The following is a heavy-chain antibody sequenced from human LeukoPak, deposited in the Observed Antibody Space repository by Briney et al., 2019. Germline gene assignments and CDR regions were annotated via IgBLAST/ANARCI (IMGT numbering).Heavy chain of an antibody. J-gene: IGHJ5*02. D-gene: IGHD1-26*01. CDR3: ARSRFSGSYYNWFDP. CDR2: IYYSGST. Sequence: SETLSLTCTVSGGSISSYYWSWIRQPPGKGLEWIGYIYYSGSTNYNPSLKSRVTISVDTSKNQFSLKLSSVTAADTAVYYCARSRFSGSYYNWFDPWGQGTLVTVSS. CDR1: GGSISSYY. V-gene: IGHV4-59*01.